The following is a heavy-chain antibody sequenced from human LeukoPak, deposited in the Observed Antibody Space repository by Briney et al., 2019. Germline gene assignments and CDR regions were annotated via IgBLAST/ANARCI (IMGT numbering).Heavy chain of an antibody. Sequence: PGGSLRLSCAASGFTFSSYNMNWVRQAPGKGLEWIGYIYYSGSTYYNPSLKSRVTISVDTSKNQFSLKLSSVTAADTAVYYCARDDSGYGYYFDYWGQGTLVTVSS. CDR2: IYYSGST. V-gene: IGHV4-59*06. CDR1: GFTFSSYN. CDR3: ARDDSGYGYYFDY. J-gene: IGHJ4*02. D-gene: IGHD5-12*01.